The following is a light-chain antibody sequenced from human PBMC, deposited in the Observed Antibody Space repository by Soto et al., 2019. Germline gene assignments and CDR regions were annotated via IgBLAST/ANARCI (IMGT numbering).Light chain of an antibody. CDR3: QQRSNWLGT. J-gene: IGKJ3*01. CDR1: QSVSSY. Sequence: EIVSTQSPATLSLSPGERATLSCRASQSVSSYLAWYQQKPGQAPRLLIYDASNRATGIPARFSGSGSGTDFTLTISSLEPEDFAVYYCQQRSNWLGTFGPGTKVDIK. CDR2: DAS. V-gene: IGKV3-11*01.